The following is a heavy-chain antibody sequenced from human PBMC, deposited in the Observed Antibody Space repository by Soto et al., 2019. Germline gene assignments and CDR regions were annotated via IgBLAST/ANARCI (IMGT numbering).Heavy chain of an antibody. Sequence: PGGSLRLSCAASGFTFSTYAMNWVRQAPGKGLEWVSAISVGGGTTYSADSAKGRVTISRDNSKNTLYLQMNSLRAEDTAVYYCAKVSLGALTFTDYYYYGLDVWGQGTTVTVSS. CDR2: ISVGGGTT. CDR1: GFTFSTYA. D-gene: IGHD1-26*01. CDR3: AKVSLGALTFTDYYYYGLDV. J-gene: IGHJ6*02. V-gene: IGHV3-23*01.